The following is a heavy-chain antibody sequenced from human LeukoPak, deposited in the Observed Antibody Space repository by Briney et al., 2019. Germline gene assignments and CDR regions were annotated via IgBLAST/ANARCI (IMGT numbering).Heavy chain of an antibody. CDR1: GYTFTSYY. Sequence: ASVKVSCKASGYTFTSYYMHWVRQAPGQGLEWMGIINPSGGSTSYAQKFQGRVTMTRDTSTSTVYMELSSLRSEDTAVYYCARVPWAGGQWLRLFDYWGQGTLVTVSS. V-gene: IGHV1-46*01. D-gene: IGHD5-12*01. J-gene: IGHJ4*02. CDR3: ARVPWAGGQWLRLFDY. CDR2: INPSGGST.